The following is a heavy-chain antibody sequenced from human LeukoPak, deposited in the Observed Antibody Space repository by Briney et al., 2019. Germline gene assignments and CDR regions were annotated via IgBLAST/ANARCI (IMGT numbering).Heavy chain of an antibody. CDR3: ARQQGLQNLNFDY. V-gene: IGHV1-46*01. J-gene: IGHJ4*02. Sequence: ASVKVSCKASGYTFISYYIHWVRQAPGQGLEWMGIINPIGGTTHYPQNFQGRVTLTRDTSTSTVYMELSSLGSEDTAVYYCARQQGLQNLNFDYWCQGALVTVSS. CDR1: GYTFISYY. CDR2: INPIGGTT. D-gene: IGHD4-11*01.